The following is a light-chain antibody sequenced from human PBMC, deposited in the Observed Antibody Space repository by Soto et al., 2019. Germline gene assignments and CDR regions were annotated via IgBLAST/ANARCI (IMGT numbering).Light chain of an antibody. J-gene: IGKJ1*01. CDR1: QSISSW. CDR3: QQLET. Sequence: DIQITQSPSTLSASVGDRVTITCRASQSISSWLAWYQQKPGKAPKLLIYDASSLESGVPSRFSGSGSGTEFTLTISSLQPDDFATYYCQQLETLGQGTKVDIK. CDR2: DAS. V-gene: IGKV1-5*01.